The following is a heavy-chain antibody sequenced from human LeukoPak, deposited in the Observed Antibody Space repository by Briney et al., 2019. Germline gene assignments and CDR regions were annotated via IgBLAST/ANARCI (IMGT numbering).Heavy chain of an antibody. CDR3: ARGRGPVAGPYFDY. Sequence: ASVKVSCKASGYTFTSYDINWVRQATGQGLEWMGWMNPNSGNTGYAQKFQGRVTMTRNTSISTAYMELSSLSSEDTAVYYCARGRGPVAGPYFDYWGQGTLVTVSS. J-gene: IGHJ4*02. V-gene: IGHV1-8*01. CDR2: MNPNSGNT. CDR1: GYTFTSYD. D-gene: IGHD6-19*01.